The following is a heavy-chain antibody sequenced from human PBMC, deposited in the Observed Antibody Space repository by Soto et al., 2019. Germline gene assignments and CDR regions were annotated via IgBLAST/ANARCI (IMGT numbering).Heavy chain of an antibody. CDR3: ARSLLGDHYDSDGLDS. V-gene: IGHV1-69*02. J-gene: IGHJ4*02. D-gene: IGHD3-22*01. Sequence: QVQLVQSGTEVKKPGSSVTVSCKASGGPYSKYSISWVRQAPGQGLEWMGRIIPIFDMTNYAQKFQGRVTITADKSTSTVYMDLRSLRFEDTAVYYCARSLLGDHYDSDGLDSWGQGTLVSVSS. CDR2: IIPIFDMT. CDR1: GGPYSKYS.